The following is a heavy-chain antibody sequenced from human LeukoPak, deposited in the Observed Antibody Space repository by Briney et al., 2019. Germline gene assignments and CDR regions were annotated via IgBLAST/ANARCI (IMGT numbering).Heavy chain of an antibody. CDR1: GFTFSSYE. CDR3: ARVRLGYYSGGSCSRGGTPMDV. D-gene: IGHD2-15*01. Sequence: PGGSLRLSCAASGFTFSSYEMNWVRQAPGKGLEWVSGISWNSGSIGYADSVKGRFTISRDNSKNTLYLQMNSLRAEDTALYYCARVRLGYYSGGSCSRGGTPMDVWGKGTTVTISS. CDR2: ISWNSGSI. V-gene: IGHV3-9*01. J-gene: IGHJ6*03.